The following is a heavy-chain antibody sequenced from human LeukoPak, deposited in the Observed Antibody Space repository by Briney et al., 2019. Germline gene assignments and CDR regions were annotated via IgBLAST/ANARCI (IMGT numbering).Heavy chain of an antibody. CDR2: INHNGNVN. V-gene: IGHV3-7*03. D-gene: IGHD5-12*01. Sequence: GGSLRLSCAASGFTFSSYWMNWARQAPGKGLEWVASINHNGNVNYYVDSVKGRFTISRDNSKDTLYLQMNSLRAEDTAVYYCARNENSGWGYFDYWGQGTLVTVSS. CDR3: ARNENSGWGYFDY. CDR1: GFTFSSYW. J-gene: IGHJ4*02.